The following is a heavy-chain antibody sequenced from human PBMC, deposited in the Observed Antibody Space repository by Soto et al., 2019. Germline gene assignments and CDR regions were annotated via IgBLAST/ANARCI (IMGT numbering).Heavy chain of an antibody. CDR2: IYGSVST. Sequence: SETLSLTCTVSGGSISTYYWNWIRQPPGKGLEYIGYIYGSVSTNYNPSLKSRVTISVDTSKNQFSLKLNSVTSADTAVYFCARLRGNSCSYVYGMDVWGQGTTVTVSS. J-gene: IGHJ6*02. V-gene: IGHV4-59*01. CDR3: ARLRGNSCSYVYGMDV. CDR1: GGSISTYY. D-gene: IGHD5-12*01.